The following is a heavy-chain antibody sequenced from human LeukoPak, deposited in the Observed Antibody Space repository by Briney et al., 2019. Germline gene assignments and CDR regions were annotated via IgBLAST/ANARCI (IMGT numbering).Heavy chain of an antibody. CDR3: ARGGSYGGNLNY. CDR1: GGSISSGGYY. J-gene: IGHJ4*02. CDR2: MYNSGNT. D-gene: IGHD4-23*01. Sequence: SETLPLTCTVSGGSISSGGYYWCWIRQHPGKGLEWIGYMYNSGNTYYNPSLKSRAAISVDTSSNQFSLKLSSVTAADTAVYFCARGGSYGGNLNYWGQGILVTVSS. V-gene: IGHV4-31*03.